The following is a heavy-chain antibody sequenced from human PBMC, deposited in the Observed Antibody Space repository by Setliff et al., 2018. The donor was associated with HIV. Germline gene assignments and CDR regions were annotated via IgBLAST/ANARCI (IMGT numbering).Heavy chain of an antibody. Sequence: LRLSCAASGLTIRNNYMRWVRQAPGKGLEWVSLLHSGYSTSYADSVKGRFAVSRDNTRNTLFLHMSNVTVEDAAVYYCASHLGFNFRSLDHWGQGALVTVAS. CDR2: LHSGYST. V-gene: IGHV3-66*02. CDR3: ASHLGFNFRSLDH. J-gene: IGHJ4*02. CDR1: GLTIRNNY. D-gene: IGHD3-3*01.